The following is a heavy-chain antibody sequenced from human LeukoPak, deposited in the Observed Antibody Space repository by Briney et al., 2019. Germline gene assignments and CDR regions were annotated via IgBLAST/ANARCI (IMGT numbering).Heavy chain of an antibody. J-gene: IGHJ2*01. CDR1: GYTFTSYD. V-gene: IGHV1-8*01. D-gene: IGHD6-13*01. Sequence: ASVKVSCKASGYTFTSYDINWVRQATGQGLEWMGWMNPNSGNTGYAQKFQGRVTMTTDTSTSTAYMELRSLRSDDTAVYYCARAHHRIAAVTDFDLWGRGTLVTVSS. CDR3: ARAHHRIAAVTDFDL. CDR2: MNPNSGNT.